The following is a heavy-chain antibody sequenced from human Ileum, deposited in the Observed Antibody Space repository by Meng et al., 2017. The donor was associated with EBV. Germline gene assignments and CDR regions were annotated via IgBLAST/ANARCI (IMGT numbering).Heavy chain of an antibody. D-gene: IGHD6-19*01. J-gene: IGHJ4*02. CDR2: IYHSGST. CDR3: ASFPPPGKQWLVTDY. V-gene: IGHV4-4*02. CDR1: GGSIISSNW. Sequence: QLELQESGAGRGKPSGPLSLTCAVSGGSIISSNWWSWVRQPPGKGLEWIGEIYHSGSTNYNPSLKSRVTISVDKSKNQFSLKLSSVTAADTAVYYCASFPPPGKQWLVTDYWGQGTLVTVSS.